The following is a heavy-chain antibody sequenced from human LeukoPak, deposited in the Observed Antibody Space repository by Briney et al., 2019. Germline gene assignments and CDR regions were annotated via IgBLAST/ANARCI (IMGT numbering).Heavy chain of an antibody. Sequence: KPSETLSLTCTVSGGSISSSSYYWGWIRQPPGKGLEWIGSIYYSGSTYYNPSLKSRVTISVDTSKNQFSLKLNSVTAADAAVYYCARGGYYGSGNDFRFDPWGQGTLVTVSS. CDR1: GGSISSSSYY. CDR2: IYYSGST. J-gene: IGHJ5*02. V-gene: IGHV4-39*07. CDR3: ARGGYYGSGNDFRFDP. D-gene: IGHD3-10*01.